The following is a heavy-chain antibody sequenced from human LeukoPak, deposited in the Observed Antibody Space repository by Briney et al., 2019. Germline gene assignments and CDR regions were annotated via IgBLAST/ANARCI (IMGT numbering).Heavy chain of an antibody. CDR1: GGSISSSSYY. D-gene: IGHD3-9*01. CDR2: IYYSGST. J-gene: IGHJ4*02. Sequence: SETLSLTCTVSGGSISSSSYYWGWIRQPPGKGLEWIGSIYYSGSTYYNPSLKSRVAISVDTSENQFSLKLSSVTAADTAVYYCARGPFRLRYFPDWGQGTLVTVSS. V-gene: IGHV4-39*01. CDR3: ARGPFRLRYFPD.